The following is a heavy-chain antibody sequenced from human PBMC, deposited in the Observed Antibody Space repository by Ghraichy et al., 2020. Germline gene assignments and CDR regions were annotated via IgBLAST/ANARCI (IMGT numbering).Heavy chain of an antibody. CDR2: ISGSSGST. D-gene: IGHD3-3*01. CDR3: AKDLDDFWSGYREFDY. J-gene: IGHJ4*02. CDR1: GFTFSSYA. Sequence: GGSLRLSCAASGFTFSSYAMSWVRQAPGKGLEWVSAISGSSGSTYYADSVKGRFTISRDNSKNTLYLQMNSLRAEDTAVYYCAKDLDDFWSGYREFDYWGQGTLVTVSS. V-gene: IGHV3-23*01.